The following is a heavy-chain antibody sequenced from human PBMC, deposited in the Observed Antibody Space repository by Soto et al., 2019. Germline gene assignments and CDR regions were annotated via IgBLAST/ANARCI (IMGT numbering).Heavy chain of an antibody. CDR1: GFTFSIYA. J-gene: IGHJ5*02. CDR2: IVGNGGGI. CDR3: ANDSRPDGRYDLDL. Sequence: EVQLLESGGALVQPGGSLRLSCVASGFTFSIYAMNWVRQAPGKGLEWVSVIVGNGGGIYYADSVKGRFTISRDNSKDTLFLQMNSLRVEDTDVYYCANDSRPDGRYDLDLWGQGTLVTGSS. D-gene: IGHD5-12*01. V-gene: IGHV3-23*01.